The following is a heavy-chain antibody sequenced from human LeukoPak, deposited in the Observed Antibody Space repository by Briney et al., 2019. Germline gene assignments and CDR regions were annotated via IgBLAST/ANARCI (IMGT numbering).Heavy chain of an antibody. Sequence: ASVKVSCQASGYTFTSYYMHWVRQAPGQGLEWMGIINPSGGSTSYAQKFQGRVTMTRDTSTSTVYMELSSLRSEDTAVYYCARDGGERYYFDYWGQGTLVTVSS. D-gene: IGHD3-10*01. J-gene: IGHJ4*02. V-gene: IGHV1-46*01. CDR2: INPSGGST. CDR1: GYTFTSYY. CDR3: ARDGGERYYFDY.